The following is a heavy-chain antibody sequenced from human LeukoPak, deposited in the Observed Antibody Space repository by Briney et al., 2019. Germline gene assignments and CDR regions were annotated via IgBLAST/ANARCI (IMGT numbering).Heavy chain of an antibody. D-gene: IGHD2-2*01. J-gene: IGHJ1*01. CDR2: IIGSGGST. V-gene: IGHV3-23*01. CDR3: ASYAYSTSWPEYFQH. Sequence: GGSLRLSCAASGFTFSSYAMSWVRQAPGKGLEWVSSIIGSGGSTYYADSVKGRFTISRDNSKNTLYLQMNGLRVEDTGVYYCASYAYSTSWPEYFQHWGQGTLVTVSS. CDR1: GFTFSSYA.